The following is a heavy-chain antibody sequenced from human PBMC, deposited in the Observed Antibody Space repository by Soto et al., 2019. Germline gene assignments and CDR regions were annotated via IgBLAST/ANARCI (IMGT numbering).Heavy chain of an antibody. CDR3: ARGGYGGLDY. V-gene: IGHV4-34*01. CDR1: GGSFSGYY. D-gene: IGHD3-10*01. CDR2: INHSGST. Sequence: LSLTCAVYGGSFSGYYWSWIRQPPGKGLEWIGEINHSGSTNYNPSLKSRVTISVDTSKNQFSLKLSSVTAADTAVYYCARGGYGGLDYWGQGTLVTVS. J-gene: IGHJ4*02.